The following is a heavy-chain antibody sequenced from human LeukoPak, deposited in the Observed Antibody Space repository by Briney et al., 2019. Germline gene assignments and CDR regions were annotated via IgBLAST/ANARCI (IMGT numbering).Heavy chain of an antibody. Sequence: GRSLRLSCAASGFTFSSYGMHWVRQAPGKGLEWVAVISYDGSNKYYADSVKGRFTISRDNSKNTLYLQMNSLRAEDTAVYYCAKVWFGELSPPMFDYWGQGTLVTVSS. CDR2: ISYDGSNK. CDR1: GFTFSSYG. CDR3: AKVWFGELSPPMFDY. D-gene: IGHD3-10*01. J-gene: IGHJ4*02. V-gene: IGHV3-30*18.